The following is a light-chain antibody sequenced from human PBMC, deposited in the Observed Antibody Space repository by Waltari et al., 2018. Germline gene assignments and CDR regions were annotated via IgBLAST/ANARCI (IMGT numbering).Light chain of an antibody. CDR3: QSYDSSLSGYV. CDR2: GNS. V-gene: IGLV1-40*01. J-gene: IGLJ1*01. CDR1: SSNIGAGYD. Sequence: QSVLTQPPSVSGAPGQRVTIPCTGSSSNIGAGYDVHWYQQLPGTAPKLLIEGNSNRPSGVPDRFSGSKSGTSASLAITGLQAEDEADYYCQSYDSSLSGYVFGTGTKVTVL.